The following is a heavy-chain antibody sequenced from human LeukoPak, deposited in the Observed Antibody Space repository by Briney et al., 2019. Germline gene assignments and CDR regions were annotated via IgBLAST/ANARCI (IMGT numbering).Heavy chain of an antibody. Sequence: SETLSLTCAVYGGSFSDYYWSWIRQSPGKGLEWIGEINHSGSTNYNPSLKSRVTISVDTSKNQFSLKLSSVTAADTAVYYCARASRSTSSYYGSGSNFDYWGQEPWSPSPQ. CDR3: ARASRSTSSYYGSGSNFDY. CDR2: INHSGST. D-gene: IGHD3-10*01. V-gene: IGHV4-34*01. J-gene: IGHJ4*01. CDR1: GGSFSDYY.